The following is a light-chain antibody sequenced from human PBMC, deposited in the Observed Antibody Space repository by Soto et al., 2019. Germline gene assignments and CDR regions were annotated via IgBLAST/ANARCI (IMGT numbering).Light chain of an antibody. CDR3: QHYNSYSYT. Sequence: DIQMTQSPSTLSASVGDRVTITCRASQSISSWLAWYQQKPGKAPKLLIYDASSLDSGVPSRFSGSGSGTEFTLTSSSLQADDVATYYWQHYNSYSYTFGQGTKLEIK. CDR1: QSISSW. J-gene: IGKJ2*01. V-gene: IGKV1-5*01. CDR2: DAS.